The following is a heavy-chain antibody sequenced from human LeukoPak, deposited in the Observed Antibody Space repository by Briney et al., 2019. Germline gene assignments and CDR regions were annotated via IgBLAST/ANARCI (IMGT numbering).Heavy chain of an antibody. D-gene: IGHD3-22*01. CDR2: IYYSGSA. V-gene: IGHV4-59*01. CDR3: AREDSSGYAFDY. Sequence: SETLSLTCTVSGGSISSYYWSWIRQPPGKGLEWIGYIYYSGSANYNPSLKSRVTISVDTSKNQFSLKLSSVTAADTAVYYCAREDSSGYAFDYWGQGTLVTVSS. CDR1: GGSISSYY. J-gene: IGHJ4*02.